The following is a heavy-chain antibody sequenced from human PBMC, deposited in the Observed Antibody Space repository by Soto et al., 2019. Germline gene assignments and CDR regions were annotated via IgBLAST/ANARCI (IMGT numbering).Heavy chain of an antibody. Sequence: QVQLVQSGAEVKKPGASVKVSCKASGYTFTGYYMHWGRQAPGQGLEWMGWINPNSGGTNYAQKFQGWVTITRDSSISTAYMELSRLRSEDTAVYYCARGGGCTSCYSTVYYYYYMDVWGKGTTVTVSS. CDR3: ARGGGCTSCYSTVYYYYYMDV. V-gene: IGHV1-2*04. CDR2: INPNSGGT. CDR1: GYTFTGYY. D-gene: IGHD2-2*02. J-gene: IGHJ6*03.